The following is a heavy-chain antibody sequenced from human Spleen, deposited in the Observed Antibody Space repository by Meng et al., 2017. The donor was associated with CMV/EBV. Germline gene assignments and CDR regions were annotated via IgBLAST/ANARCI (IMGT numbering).Heavy chain of an antibody. Sequence: SETLSLTCTVSGGSISSGDYYWSWIRQPPGKGLEWIGYIYYSGSTYYNPSLKSRVTISVDTSKNQFSLKLSSVTAADTAVYYCAREVRQPDPAFDYWGQGTLVTVSS. CDR3: AREVRQPDPAFDY. J-gene: IGHJ4*02. V-gene: IGHV4-30-4*08. CDR1: GGSISSGDYY. CDR2: IYYSGST. D-gene: IGHD6-13*01.